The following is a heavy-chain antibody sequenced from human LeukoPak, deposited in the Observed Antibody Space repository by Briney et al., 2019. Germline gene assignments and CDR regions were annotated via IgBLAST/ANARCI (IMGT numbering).Heavy chain of an antibody. J-gene: IGHJ5*02. D-gene: IGHD6-19*01. Sequence: ASVKVSCKATGGTFSSYAISWVRQAPGQGLEWMGGIIPIFGTANYAQKFQGRVTITADESTSTAYMELSSLRSEDTAVYYCARASSGWYGRPIDWFDPWGQGTLVTVSS. V-gene: IGHV1-69*13. CDR3: ARASSGWYGRPIDWFDP. CDR1: GGTFSSYA. CDR2: IIPIFGTA.